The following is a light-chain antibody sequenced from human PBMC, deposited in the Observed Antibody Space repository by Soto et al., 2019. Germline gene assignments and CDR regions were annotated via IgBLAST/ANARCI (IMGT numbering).Light chain of an antibody. CDR2: FGS. J-gene: IGKJ5*01. CDR3: MQALQSLT. CDR1: QSLLYNNTYNY. Sequence: EIVMTQSPLTLPVTPGEPASISCRSSQSLLYNNTYNYLDWYVQKPGQSPQLLIYFGSNRAPGVPDRFSGSGSGTDSTLKINRVEAEDVGTYYCMQALQSLTFGQGTRLEI. V-gene: IGKV2-28*01.